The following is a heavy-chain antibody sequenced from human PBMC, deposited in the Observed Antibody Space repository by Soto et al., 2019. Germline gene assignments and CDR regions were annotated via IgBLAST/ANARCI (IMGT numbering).Heavy chain of an antibody. J-gene: IGHJ4*02. CDR2: IYTCGST. Sequence: SETLSLSCTVSRDYISRYYWSWIRQPAGKGLEWIGRIYTCGSTNYNPSLKSRVTMSVDTSKNQFSLTLSSVTAADTAVYYCAMEHYYGSATYIDYWGQGTLVTVSS. CDR3: AMEHYYGSATYIDY. V-gene: IGHV4-4*07. D-gene: IGHD3-10*01. CDR1: RDYISRYY.